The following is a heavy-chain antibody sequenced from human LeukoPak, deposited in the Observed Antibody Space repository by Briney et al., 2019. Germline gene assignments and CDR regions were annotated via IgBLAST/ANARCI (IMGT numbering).Heavy chain of an antibody. CDR2: IYYSGST. V-gene: IGHV4-59*01. D-gene: IGHD6-13*01. Sequence: PSETLSLTCTVSGGSISSYYWSWIRQPPGKGLEWIGYIYYSGSTNYNPSLKSRLTISVDASKNQFSLRLSSVTAADTAVYYCAMAYSSSWYYFDYWGQGTLVTVSS. CDR3: AMAYSSSWYYFDY. CDR1: GGSISSYY. J-gene: IGHJ4*02.